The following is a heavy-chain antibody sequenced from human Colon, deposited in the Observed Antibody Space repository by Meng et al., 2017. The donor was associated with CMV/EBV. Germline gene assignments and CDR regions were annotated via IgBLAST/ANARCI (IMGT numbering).Heavy chain of an antibody. CDR2: ISSSSSYI. J-gene: IGHJ6*02. D-gene: IGHD3-10*01. Sequence: GESLKISCAASAFTFSSYSMNWVLQAPGKGLEWVSSISSSSSYIYYADSVKGRFTISRDNAKNSLYLQMSSLRAEDTAVYYCARDQESGYYFGMDVWGQGTTVTVSS. CDR3: ARDQESGYYFGMDV. V-gene: IGHV3-21*01. CDR1: AFTFSSYS.